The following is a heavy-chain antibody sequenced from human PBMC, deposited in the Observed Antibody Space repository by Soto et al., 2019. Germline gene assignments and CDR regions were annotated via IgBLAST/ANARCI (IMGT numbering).Heavy chain of an antibody. CDR3: ARQRGRITIFGVVREGYYGMDV. Sequence: GASVKVSCKASGGTFSSYAISWVRQAPGQGREWMGGIIPIFGITSYAQKFQGRVTMTRDTSTSTVYMELSSLRSEDTAVYYCARQRGRITIFGVVREGYYGMDVWGQGTTVTVSS. D-gene: IGHD3-3*01. CDR2: IIPIFGIT. J-gene: IGHJ6*02. CDR1: GGTFSSYA. V-gene: IGHV1-69*10.